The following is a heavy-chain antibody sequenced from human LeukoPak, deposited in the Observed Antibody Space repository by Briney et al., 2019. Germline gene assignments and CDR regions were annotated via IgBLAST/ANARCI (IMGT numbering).Heavy chain of an antibody. CDR1: GYTFTGYY. CDR3: ARGQYDSSGYYFESTFTR. CDR2: INPNSGGT. Sequence: ASVKVSCKASGYTFTGYYLHWVRQAPGHGLDLMGRINPNSGGTNFAQKFQGRVTMTRDTSISTAYMELSSLRSDDTAVYYCARGQYDSSGYYFESTFTRWGQGTLVTVSS. J-gene: IGHJ4*02. V-gene: IGHV1-2*06. D-gene: IGHD3-22*01.